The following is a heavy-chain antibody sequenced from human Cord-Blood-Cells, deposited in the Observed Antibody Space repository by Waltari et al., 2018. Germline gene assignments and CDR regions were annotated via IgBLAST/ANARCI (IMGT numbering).Heavy chain of an antibody. V-gene: IGHV3-48*02. CDR3: ARDLRTTVTTYYFDY. J-gene: IGHJ4*02. CDR2: ISSSSSTI. Sequence: EVQLVESGGGLVQPGGSLRLSCAASGFTFSSFSMNWVRKAQGKGLEWVSYISSSSSTIYYADSVKGRFTISRDNAKNSLYLQMNSLRDEDTAVYYCARDLRTTVTTYYFDYWGQGTLVTVSS. CDR1: GFTFSSFS. D-gene: IGHD4-4*01.